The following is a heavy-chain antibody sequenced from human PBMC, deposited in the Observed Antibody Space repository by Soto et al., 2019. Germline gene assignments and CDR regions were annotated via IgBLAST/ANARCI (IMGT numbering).Heavy chain of an antibody. J-gene: IGHJ3*02. D-gene: IGHD3-3*01. Sequence: QLHLVQSGAVVKKPGASVTVSCSASGYPVTAYYMHWVRQAPGRGLEWMGGINPATGAAKYTQTVQGRVTMTRDPATSRVFMELSGLTSGDTAVFYWARGGGVGVAGSAAFDMWGQGTLVTVSS. CDR3: ARGGGVGVAGSAAFDM. CDR1: GYPVTAYY. V-gene: IGHV1-2*02. CDR2: INPATGAA.